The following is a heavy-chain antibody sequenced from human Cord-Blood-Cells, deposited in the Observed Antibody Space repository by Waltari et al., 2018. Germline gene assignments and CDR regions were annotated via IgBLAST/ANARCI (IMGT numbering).Heavy chain of an antibody. Sequence: QVQLQQWGAGLLKPSETLSLTCAVYGGSFSGYYWSWIRQPPGKGLEWIGEINHSGSTNYNPSLKSRVTISVDTSKNQFSLKLSSVTAADTAVYYCARGGSGYYDSSGYYLDDYWGQGTLVTVSS. V-gene: IGHV4-34*01. D-gene: IGHD3-22*01. CDR2: INHSGST. CDR3: ARGGSGYYDSSGYYLDDY. CDR1: GGSFSGYY. J-gene: IGHJ4*02.